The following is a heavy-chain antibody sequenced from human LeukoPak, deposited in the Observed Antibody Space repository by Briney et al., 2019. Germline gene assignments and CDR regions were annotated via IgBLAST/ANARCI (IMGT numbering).Heavy chain of an antibody. V-gene: IGHV4-39*07. CDR3: ARAPEYGLYYFDY. Sequence: PSETLSLTCTVSGGSISSGSYYWGWIRQPPGKGLEWIGSIYYSGRYYYNPSLKSRVTISVDTSKNQFSLKLSSVTAADTAVYYCARAPEYGLYYFDYWGQGTLVTVSS. CDR1: GGSISSGSYY. J-gene: IGHJ4*02. CDR2: IYYSGRY. D-gene: IGHD1-14*01.